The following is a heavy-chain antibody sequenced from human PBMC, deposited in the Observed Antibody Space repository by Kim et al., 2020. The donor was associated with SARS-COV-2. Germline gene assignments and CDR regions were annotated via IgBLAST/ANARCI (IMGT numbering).Heavy chain of an antibody. CDR3: ARDKGLVRGVIKRGYYFDY. J-gene: IGHJ4*02. V-gene: IGHV3-30*01. Sequence: GRFTISRDNSKNKLYLQMNSLRAEDSAVYYCARDKGLVRGVIKRGYYFDYWGQGTLVTVSS. D-gene: IGHD3-10*01.